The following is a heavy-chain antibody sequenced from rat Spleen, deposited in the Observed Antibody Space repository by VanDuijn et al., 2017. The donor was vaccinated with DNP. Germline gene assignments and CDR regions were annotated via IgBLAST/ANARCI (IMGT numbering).Heavy chain of an antibody. V-gene: IGHV5-29*01. CDR1: GFTFSNYG. Sequence: EVQLVESGGGLVQPGRSLKLSCAASGFTFSNYGMAWVRQAPTKGLKWVATINWDGNSTHYRDSVKGRFTISRDNAKSSLYLQMDSLRSEDTATYYCTTDRQGGWFAYWGQGTLVTVSS. CDR2: INWDGNST. CDR3: TTDRQGGWFAY. D-gene: IGHD1-6*01. J-gene: IGHJ3*01.